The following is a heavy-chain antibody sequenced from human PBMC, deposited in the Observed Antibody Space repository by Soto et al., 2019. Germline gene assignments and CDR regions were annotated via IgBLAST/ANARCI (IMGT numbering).Heavy chain of an antibody. J-gene: IGHJ3*02. Sequence: PGESLKISCKGSVYSFTSYWISWVRQMPGKGLEWMGRIDPSDSYTNYSPSFQGHVTISADKSISTAYLQWSSLKASDTAMYYCASEGIVVVITSGAFDIWGQGTMVTVSS. CDR3: ASEGIVVVITSGAFDI. D-gene: IGHD3-22*01. CDR2: IDPSDSYT. CDR1: VYSFTSYW. V-gene: IGHV5-10-1*01.